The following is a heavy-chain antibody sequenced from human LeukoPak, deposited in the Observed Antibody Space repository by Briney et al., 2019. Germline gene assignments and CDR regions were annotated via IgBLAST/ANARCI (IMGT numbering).Heavy chain of an antibody. Sequence: SETLSLICTLSGASINSYYGSWIRQPPGKGLEGIGYIYSSGSTNYNPSLKSRVTISVDTSKNQFSLKLTSMTAADTAVYYCARSDGYGLVGIWGQGTMVTVSS. J-gene: IGHJ3*02. CDR3: ARSDGYGLVGI. CDR2: IYSSGST. CDR1: GASINSYY. V-gene: IGHV4-59*01. D-gene: IGHD3-10*01.